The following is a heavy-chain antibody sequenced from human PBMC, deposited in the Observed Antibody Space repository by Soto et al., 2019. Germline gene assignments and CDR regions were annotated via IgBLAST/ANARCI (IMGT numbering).Heavy chain of an antibody. D-gene: IGHD2-21*02. CDR3: ARDRHGGNSGIDY. CDR2: IYYSGST. CDR1: GGSISSGGYY. J-gene: IGHJ4*02. Sequence: QVQLQESGPGLVKPSQTLSPTCTVSGGSISSGGYYWSWIRQHPGKGLEWIGYIYYSGSTYYNPSLKSRVTISVDTSKNQFSLKLSSVTAADTAVYYCARDRHGGNSGIDYWGQGTLVTVSS. V-gene: IGHV4-31*03.